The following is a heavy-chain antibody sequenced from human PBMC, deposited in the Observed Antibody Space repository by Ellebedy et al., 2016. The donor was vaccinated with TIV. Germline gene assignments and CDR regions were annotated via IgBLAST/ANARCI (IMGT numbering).Heavy chain of an antibody. J-gene: IGHJ6*02. D-gene: IGHD3-16*01. CDR3: ARIWQSYGMDV. Sequence: GESLKISCATSGFSVSGMHWVRQAPGKGLEWVAFIRSDGSNKFYGDSVKGRFTISRDNSKNTLYLQMNSLRAEDTAVYFCARIWQSYGMDVWGQGTTVIVSS. CDR2: IRSDGSNK. CDR1: GFSVSG. V-gene: IGHV3-30*02.